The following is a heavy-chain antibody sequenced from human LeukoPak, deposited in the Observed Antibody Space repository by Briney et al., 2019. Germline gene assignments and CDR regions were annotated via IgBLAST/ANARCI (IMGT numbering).Heavy chain of an antibody. CDR3: ARDALSANDFDI. CDR1: VGSFSNSY. J-gene: IGHJ3*02. Sequence: SETLSITCSVSVGSFSNSYWNCIRQPPGKGLEWIGYINYNGSTNYNLPLKSRVTISVDKSKNQFALILSSVTAADTAVYFCARDALSANDFDIWGQGTMVTVSS. V-gene: IGHV4-59*01. CDR2: INYNGST. D-gene: IGHD6-25*01.